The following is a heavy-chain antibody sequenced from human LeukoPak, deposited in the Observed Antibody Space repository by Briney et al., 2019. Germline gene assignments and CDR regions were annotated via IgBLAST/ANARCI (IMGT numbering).Heavy chain of an antibody. CDR1: GGSISGYY. CDR2: IYYSGST. J-gene: IGHJ3*02. D-gene: IGHD3-3*01. V-gene: IGHV4-59*01. Sequence: TSETLSLTCTVSGGSISGYYWSWIRQPPGKGLEYIGYIYYSGSTNYNPSLKSRVTISVDTSKNQFSLKLSSVTAADTAVYYCARMYYDFWSGYPNAFDIWGQGTMVTVSS. CDR3: ARMYYDFWSGYPNAFDI.